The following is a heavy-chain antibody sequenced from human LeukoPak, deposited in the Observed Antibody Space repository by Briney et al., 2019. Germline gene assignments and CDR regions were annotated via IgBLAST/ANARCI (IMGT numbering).Heavy chain of an antibody. V-gene: IGHV3-23*01. CDR1: GFTVDSNY. CDR2: IGGRDGST. J-gene: IGHJ4*02. CDR3: AKGHYYGSGSLDH. D-gene: IGHD3-10*01. Sequence: GGSLRLSCAASGFTVDSNYLSWVRQAPGKGLEWVSAIGGRDGSTYYADSVKGRFTISRDNSKNTLYVQMNSLRAEDTAVYYCAKGHYYGSGSLDHWGQGTLVTVSS.